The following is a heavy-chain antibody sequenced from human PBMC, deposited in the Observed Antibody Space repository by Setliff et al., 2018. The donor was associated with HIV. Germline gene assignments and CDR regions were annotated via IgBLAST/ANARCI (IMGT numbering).Heavy chain of an antibody. V-gene: IGHV1-3*03. D-gene: IGHD6-19*01. CDR2: INAGNGNT. CDR1: GYTFTSYA. CDR3: ARDSEPGIAVAGTRFYAFDI. Sequence: GASVKVSCKASGYTFTSYAIHWVRQAPGQRLEWMGWINAGNGNTKYSQEFQGRVTITRDTSASTAYMELSSLKSEDMAVYYCARDSEPGIAVAGTRFYAFDIWGQGTMVTVSS. J-gene: IGHJ3*02.